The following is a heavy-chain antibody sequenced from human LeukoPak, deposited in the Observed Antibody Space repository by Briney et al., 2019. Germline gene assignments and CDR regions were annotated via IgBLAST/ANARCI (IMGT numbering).Heavy chain of an antibody. D-gene: IGHD5-18*01. CDR2: IYYSGST. CDR1: GGSISSYY. Sequence: SETLSLTCTVSGGSISSYYWSWIRQSPGKGLEWIGYIYYSGSTNYNPSLKSRVTISVDTSKNQFSLKLSSVTAADTAVYYCARQTRSSYGPYYYYGMDVWGQGTTVTVSS. CDR3: ARQTRSSYGPYYYYGMDV. V-gene: IGHV4-59*08. J-gene: IGHJ6*02.